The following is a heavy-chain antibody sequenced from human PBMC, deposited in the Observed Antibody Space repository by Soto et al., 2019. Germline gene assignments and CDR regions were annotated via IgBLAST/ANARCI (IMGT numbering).Heavy chain of an antibody. CDR3: AKDVDRLGELWGYFQN. CDR1: GFIFEAFA. V-gene: IGHV3-9*01. J-gene: IGHJ1*01. D-gene: IGHD3-16*01. CDR2: INWNGVNK. Sequence: EVQLVESGGGLEQPGRSLRLSCTVSGFIFEAFAMHWVRQAPGQGLEWVSGINWNGVNKGYAESVLGRFTISRDNAKKSLYLDMNYLRPEDTALYFCAKDVDRLGELWGYFQNWGQGTLVTVSS.